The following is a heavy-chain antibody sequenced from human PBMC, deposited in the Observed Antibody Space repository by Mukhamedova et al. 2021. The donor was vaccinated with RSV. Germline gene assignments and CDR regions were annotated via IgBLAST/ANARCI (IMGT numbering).Heavy chain of an antibody. D-gene: IGHD1-1*01. CDR3: AHRLGELAAPFDY. Sequence: EWLALIYWNNEKRYSPSLKNRLTITKDTPKTQVVLTMTNMDPVDTATYYCAHRLGELAAPFDYWGQGTLVTVSS. J-gene: IGHJ4*02. CDR2: IYWNNEK. V-gene: IGHV2-5*01.